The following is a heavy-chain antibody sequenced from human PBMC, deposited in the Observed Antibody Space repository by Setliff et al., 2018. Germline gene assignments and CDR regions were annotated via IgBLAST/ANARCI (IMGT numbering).Heavy chain of an antibody. D-gene: IGHD2-15*01. CDR3: ARGRGPDIVVTIPGDY. CDR1: GYNFITLG. V-gene: IGHV1-18*01. Sequence: GASVKVSCKTSGYNFITLGINWVRQAPGQGLEWVGWISPYSGKTDYAQKFQGRVIMTIDSSTTTAYMELKTLRSDDTAVYYCARGRGPDIVVTIPGDYWGQGTQVTV. CDR2: ISPYSGKT. J-gene: IGHJ4*02.